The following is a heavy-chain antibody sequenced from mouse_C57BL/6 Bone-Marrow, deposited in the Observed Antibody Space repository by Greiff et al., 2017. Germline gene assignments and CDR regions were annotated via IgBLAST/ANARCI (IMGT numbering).Heavy chain of an antibody. Sequence: EVKLQESGGDLVKPGGSLKLSCAASGFTFSSYGMSWVRQTPDKRLEWVATISSGGSYTYYPDSVKGRFTISRDNAKNTLYLQMSSLKSEDTAMYYCARQRYGSSSWYFDVWGTGTTVTVSS. D-gene: IGHD1-1*01. V-gene: IGHV5-6*01. CDR2: ISSGGSYT. CDR1: GFTFSSYG. J-gene: IGHJ1*03. CDR3: ARQRYGSSSWYFDV.